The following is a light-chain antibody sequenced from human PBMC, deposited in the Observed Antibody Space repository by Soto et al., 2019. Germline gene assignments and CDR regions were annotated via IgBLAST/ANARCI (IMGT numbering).Light chain of an antibody. J-gene: IGLJ1*01. V-gene: IGLV1-40*01. CDR3: QSYDSSLRGWV. CDR1: SSNIGAGYA. Sequence: QPVLTQPPSVSGAPGQRVTISCTGSSSNIGAGYAVHWYQQLPGTAPKVLIYGNSNRPSGVPDRFSGSKSGTSASLAITGLQAEDEADYYCQSYDSSLRGWVFGTGTKLTVL. CDR2: GNS.